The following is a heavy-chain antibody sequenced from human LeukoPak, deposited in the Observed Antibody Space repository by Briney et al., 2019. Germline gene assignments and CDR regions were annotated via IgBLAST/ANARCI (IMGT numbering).Heavy chain of an antibody. J-gene: IGHJ6*03. V-gene: IGHV1-18*01. Sequence: ASVKVSCKASGYTFTSYGISGVRHAPGQGLEWMAWISAYNGNTNYAQKLQGRVTMTTDTSTSTAYMELRSLRSDDTAVYYCARVGGDQYYYYYMDVWGKGTTVTISS. CDR3: ARVGGDQYYYYYMDV. D-gene: IGHD2-21*02. CDR1: GYTFTSYG. CDR2: ISAYNGNT.